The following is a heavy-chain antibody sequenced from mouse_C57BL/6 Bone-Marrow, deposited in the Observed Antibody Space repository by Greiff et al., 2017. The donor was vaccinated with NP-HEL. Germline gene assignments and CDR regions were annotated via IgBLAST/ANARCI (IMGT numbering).Heavy chain of an antibody. CDR2: IDPETGGT. V-gene: IGHV1-15*01. J-gene: IGHJ2*01. CDR3: TRGEDYGSSYLYYFDY. CDR1: GYTFTDYE. D-gene: IGHD1-1*01. Sequence: VKVVESGAELVRPGASVTLSCKASGYTFTDYEMHWVKQTPVHGLEWIGAIDPETGGTAYNQKFKGKAILTADKSSSTAYMELRSLTSEDSAVYYCTRGEDYGSSYLYYFDYWGQGTTLTVSS.